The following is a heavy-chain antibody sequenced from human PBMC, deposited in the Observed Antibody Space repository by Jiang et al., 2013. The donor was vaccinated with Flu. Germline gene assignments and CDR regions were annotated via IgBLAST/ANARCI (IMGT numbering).Heavy chain of an antibody. Sequence: SGAEVKKPGASVKVSCKASGYTFTSYDINWVRQATGQGLEWMGWMNPNSGNTGYAQKFQGRVTMTRNTSISTAYMELSSLRSEDTAVYYCAMLKRITIFGVVIDRAPEYFQHWGQGTLVTVSS. CDR1: GYTFTSYD. V-gene: IGHV1-8*01. CDR3: AMLKRITIFGVVIDRAPEYFQH. J-gene: IGHJ1*01. CDR2: MNPNSGNT. D-gene: IGHD3-3*01.